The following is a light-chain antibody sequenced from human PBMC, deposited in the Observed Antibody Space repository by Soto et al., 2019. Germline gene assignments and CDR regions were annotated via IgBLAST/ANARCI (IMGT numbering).Light chain of an antibody. CDR3: QTWGTGSWV. V-gene: IGLV4-69*01. J-gene: IGLJ3*02. Sequence: QSVLTQSPSASASLGASVKLTCTLSSGHTIYAVAWHQQQPEKGPRYLMKLNSDGSHTKGDGIPDRFSGSSAGADRYLTISGLQSEDEADYYCQTWGTGSWVFGGGTQLTVL. CDR1: SGHTIYA. CDR2: LNSDGSH.